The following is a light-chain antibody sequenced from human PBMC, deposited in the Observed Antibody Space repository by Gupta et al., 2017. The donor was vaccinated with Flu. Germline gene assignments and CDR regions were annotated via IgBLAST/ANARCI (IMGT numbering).Light chain of an antibody. CDR2: AAS. Sequence: DIQMTHSPSSLSASVGDTVTISCRASRTISTFLNWYQQRPGQAPSLLISAASILHSGVPSRFSGSGSGTDFTLTISSLQPEDFATYYCQQTYSALSLSFGGGTRVDIK. J-gene: IGKJ4*01. CDR1: RTISTF. V-gene: IGKV1-39*01. CDR3: QQTYSALSLS.